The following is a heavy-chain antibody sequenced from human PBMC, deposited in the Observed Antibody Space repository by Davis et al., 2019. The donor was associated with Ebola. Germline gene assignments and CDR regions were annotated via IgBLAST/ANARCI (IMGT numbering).Heavy chain of an antibody. CDR3: AREGPGSYYFDY. D-gene: IGHD1-26*01. CDR1: GGSISSGGYY. CDR2: IYYSGST. V-gene: IGHV4-61*08. Sequence: PSETLSLTCTVSGGSISSGGYYWSWIRQHPGKGLEWIGYIYYSGSTNYNPSLKSRVTISVDTSKNQFSLKLSSVTAADTAVYYCAREGPGSYYFDYWGQGTLVTVSS. J-gene: IGHJ4*02.